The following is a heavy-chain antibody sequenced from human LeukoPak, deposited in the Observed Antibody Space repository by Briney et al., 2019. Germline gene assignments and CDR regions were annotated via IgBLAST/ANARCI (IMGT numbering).Heavy chain of an antibody. CDR3: ARPKHIVVVTAVDGHDAFDI. CDR1: GYSFTSYW. V-gene: IGHV5-10-1*01. J-gene: IGHJ3*02. CDR2: IDPSDSYT. D-gene: IGHD2-21*02. Sequence: GESLRISCEGSGYSFTSYWISWVRQMPGKGLEWMGRIDPSDSYTNYSPSFQGHVTISADKSISTAYLQWSSLKASDTAMYYCARPKHIVVVTAVDGHDAFDIWGQGTMVTVSS.